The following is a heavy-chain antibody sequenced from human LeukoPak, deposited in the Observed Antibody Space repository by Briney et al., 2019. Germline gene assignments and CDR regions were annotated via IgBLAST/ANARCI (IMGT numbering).Heavy chain of an antibody. J-gene: IGHJ5*02. Sequence: GGSLRLSCAASGFTFSGYAMSWVRQAPGKGLEWVSAISGSGGSTYYADSVKGRFTISRDNSKNTLYLQMNSLRAEDTAVYYCAKESRITIFAVATRDNWFDPWGQGTLVTVSS. CDR1: GFTFSGYA. CDR3: AKESRITIFAVATRDNWFDP. CDR2: ISGSGGST. V-gene: IGHV3-23*01. D-gene: IGHD3-3*01.